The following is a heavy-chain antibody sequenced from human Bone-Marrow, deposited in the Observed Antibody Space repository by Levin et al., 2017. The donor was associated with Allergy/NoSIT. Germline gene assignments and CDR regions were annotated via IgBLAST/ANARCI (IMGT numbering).Heavy chain of an antibody. CDR3: VKDVGDKSGHYYGTFDY. Sequence: GASVKVSCAASGFTFSNYAMNWVRQAPGKGLEWVSGISGNGYYRYYADSVKGRFIVSRDNSKNTLFLHMSSLRAEDTALYYCVKDVGDKSGHYYGTFDYWGQGTLVTVSS. CDR2: ISGNGYYR. V-gene: IGHV3-23*01. CDR1: GFTFSNYA. J-gene: IGHJ4*01. D-gene: IGHD3-22*01.